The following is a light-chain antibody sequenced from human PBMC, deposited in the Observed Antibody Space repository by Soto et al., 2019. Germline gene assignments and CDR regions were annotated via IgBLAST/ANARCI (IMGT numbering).Light chain of an antibody. J-gene: IGKJ2*02. CDR2: KAS. CDR3: QQYRSAST. CDR1: RSVSNW. V-gene: IGKV1-5*03. Sequence: DIQMTQSPSTLSAFVGDRVTITCGASRSVSNWLAWYQQKAGKAPRLLIAKASTLESGVPSRFSGSGSGTEFTLSISSLQPEDFATYYCQQYRSASTFGQGTKLEIK.